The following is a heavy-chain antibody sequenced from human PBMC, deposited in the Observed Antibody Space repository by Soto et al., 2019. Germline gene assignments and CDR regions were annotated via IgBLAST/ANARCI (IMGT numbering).Heavy chain of an antibody. Sequence: EVQLVESGGGLVKPGGSLRLSCVASGFTLSDAWMTWVRQAPGKGLEWVGRIASKPDGGSTDFAASVRARFTIAREDSGDTLFLQMNGLKTDDTAGYYWIKMGGGYFNLWGQVTLVTVSS. D-gene: IGHD3-10*01. CDR2: IASKPDGGST. CDR1: GFTLSDAW. V-gene: IGHV3-15*04. CDR3: IKMGGGYFNL. J-gene: IGHJ4*02.